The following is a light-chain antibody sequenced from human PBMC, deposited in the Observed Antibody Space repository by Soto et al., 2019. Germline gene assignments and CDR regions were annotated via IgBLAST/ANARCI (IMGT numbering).Light chain of an antibody. J-gene: IGKJ1*01. CDR1: KGISNY. CDR3: QKYNGAPWT. V-gene: IGKV1-27*01. Sequence: DITMTKSPSSLSASVGDRVTITCRASKGISNYLAWYQQKPGKVPKLLIYAASTLQSGVPSRFSGSGSGTDFTLTISSLQPEDVATYYCQKYNGAPWTFGQGTKVEIE. CDR2: AAS.